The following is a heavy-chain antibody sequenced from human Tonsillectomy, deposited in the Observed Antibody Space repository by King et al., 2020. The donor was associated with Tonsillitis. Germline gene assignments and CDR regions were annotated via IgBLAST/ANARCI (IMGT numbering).Heavy chain of an antibody. J-gene: IGHJ4*02. Sequence: VQLVQSGAEVKKPGASVKVSCKASGYTFTNYGVTWVRQAPGQGLEWMGWISAYNGNTKYAQKPQGRVTMTTDTSTSTAYMELRSLRSDDTAVYYCARSGSYSSTWNYFDYWGQGTLVTVSS. CDR1: GYTFTNYG. V-gene: IGHV1-18*01. D-gene: IGHD6-19*01. CDR2: ISAYNGNT. CDR3: ARSGSYSSTWNYFDY.